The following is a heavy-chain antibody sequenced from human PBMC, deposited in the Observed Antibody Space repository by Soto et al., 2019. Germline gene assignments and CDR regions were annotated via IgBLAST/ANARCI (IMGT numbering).Heavy chain of an antibody. CDR2: IIPIFGTA. V-gene: IGHV1-69*13. CDR3: ARDGVDYYDSSGYFYFDY. J-gene: IGHJ4*02. D-gene: IGHD3-22*01. Sequence: SVKVSCKASGGTFSSYAISWVRQAPGQGLEWMGGIIPIFGTANYAQKFQGRVTITADESTSTAYMELSSLRSEDTAVYYCARDGVDYYDSSGYFYFDYWGQGTLVTVSS. CDR1: GGTFSSYA.